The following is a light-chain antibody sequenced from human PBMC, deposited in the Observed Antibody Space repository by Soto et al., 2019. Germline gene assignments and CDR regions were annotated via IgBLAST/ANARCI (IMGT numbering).Light chain of an antibody. Sequence: QPLLTQPPSASGTPGQRVTISCSGSSSNIGSNYVYWYQQLPGTAPKLLIHRNNQRPSGVPDRVSGSKSGTSASLAISGLRSEDEADYYCATWDDSLSGTVFGGGTQLTVL. CDR1: SSNIGSNY. CDR3: ATWDDSLSGTV. V-gene: IGLV1-47*01. CDR2: RNN. J-gene: IGLJ7*01.